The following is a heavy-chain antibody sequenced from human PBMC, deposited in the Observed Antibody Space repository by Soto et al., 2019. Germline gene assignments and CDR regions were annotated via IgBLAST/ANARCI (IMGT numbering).Heavy chain of an antibody. D-gene: IGHD3-16*01. CDR1: GFSLTTRGVG. V-gene: IGHV2-5*02. J-gene: IGHJ5*02. CDR3: AHIPNYYQYDWFDP. Sequence: QITLKESGPTLVKPTQTLTLTCTFSGFSLTTRGVGVGWIRQPPGKALECLALIYWDDDKRYSPSLQSRLSISKDPSKNHVVLTMTNVDPVDTATYYCAHIPNYYQYDWFDPWGQGTLVSVSS. CDR2: IYWDDDK.